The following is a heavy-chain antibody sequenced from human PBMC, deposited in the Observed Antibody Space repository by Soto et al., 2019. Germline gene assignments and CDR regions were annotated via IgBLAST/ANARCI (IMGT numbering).Heavy chain of an antibody. J-gene: IGHJ6*02. CDR3: ARAPYSGSYYYYYGMDV. Sequence: ASVKVSCKASGYTFTSYGISWVRQAPGQGLEWMGWISAYNGNTNYAQKLQGRVTMTTDTSTSTAYMELRSLRSDDTAVYYCARAPYSGSYYYYYGMDVWGQGTTVTVSS. CDR2: ISAYNGNT. CDR1: GYTFTSYG. D-gene: IGHD1-26*01. V-gene: IGHV1-18*01.